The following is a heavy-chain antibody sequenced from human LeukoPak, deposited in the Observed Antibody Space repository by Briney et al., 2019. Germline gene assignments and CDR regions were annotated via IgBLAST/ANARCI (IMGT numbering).Heavy chain of an antibody. Sequence: PGGSLRLSCAASGFTFDDYGMSWVRQAPGKGLEWVSGINWSGVRTGYADSLKGRFTISRDNAKNTLYLQMNSLRAEDTALYYCARNRGWQQFDYWGRGTLVTVSS. CDR2: INWSGVRT. J-gene: IGHJ4*02. CDR3: ARNRGWQQFDY. D-gene: IGHD6-13*01. V-gene: IGHV3-20*04. CDR1: GFTFDDYG.